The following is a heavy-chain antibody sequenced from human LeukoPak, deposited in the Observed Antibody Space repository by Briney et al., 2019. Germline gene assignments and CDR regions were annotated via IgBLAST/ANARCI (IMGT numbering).Heavy chain of an antibody. V-gene: IGHV1-2*02. CDR2: INPNSGGT. J-gene: IGHJ4*02. Sequence: ASVKVSCKASGYTFTGHYMHWARQAPGQGLEWMGWINPNSGGTNYAQKFQGRVTMTRDTSISTAYMELSRLRSDDTAVYYCARVLRYYDFWSHFDYWGQGTLVTVSS. CDR1: GYTFTGHY. D-gene: IGHD3-3*01. CDR3: ARVLRYYDFWSHFDY.